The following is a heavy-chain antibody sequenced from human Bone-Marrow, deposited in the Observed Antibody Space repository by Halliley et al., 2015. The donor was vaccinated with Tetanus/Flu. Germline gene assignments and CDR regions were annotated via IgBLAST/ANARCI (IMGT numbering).Heavy chain of an antibody. Sequence: WIGYFPYRGSTNSNPSLKSRFPMSVDPSNNQFSLKLISVPTADTAVYCCARAGGFAARLWFDPWGQGILVTFSS. V-gene: IGHV4-59*01. CDR3: ARAGGFAARLWFDP. J-gene: IGHJ5*02. D-gene: IGHD6-6*01. CDR2: FPYRGST.